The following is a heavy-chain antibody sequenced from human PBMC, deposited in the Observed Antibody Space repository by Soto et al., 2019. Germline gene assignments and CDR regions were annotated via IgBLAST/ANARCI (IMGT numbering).Heavy chain of an antibody. V-gene: IGHV3-11*01. J-gene: IGHJ4*02. CDR3: ARVGDMAYKD. CDR2: ISSGGTTI. Sequence: GGSLRLSCAASGFTFSDHYMTWVRQAPGKGLEWVSYISSGGTTINYAESVRGRFTISRDDAKNSLYLQMNSLRVEDTAVYYCARVGDMAYKDWGQGTLVTVSS. D-gene: IGHD1-26*01. CDR1: GFTFSDHY.